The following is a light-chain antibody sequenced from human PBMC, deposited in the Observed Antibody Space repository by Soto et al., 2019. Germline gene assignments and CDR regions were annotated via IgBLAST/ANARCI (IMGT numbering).Light chain of an antibody. CDR3: SSYTSSSTL. V-gene: IGLV2-14*01. CDR1: SSDVGGYNY. Sequence: QSVLTQPASVSGSPGQTITISCTGTSSDVGGYNYVSWYQQHPGKAPKLMIYDVSNRPSGVSNRFSGSKSGNTASLTISGLHPEDEADYYCSSYTSSSTLFGTGTKLTVL. CDR2: DVS. J-gene: IGLJ1*01.